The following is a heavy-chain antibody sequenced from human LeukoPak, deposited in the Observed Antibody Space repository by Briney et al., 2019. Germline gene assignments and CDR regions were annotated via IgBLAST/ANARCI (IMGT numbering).Heavy chain of an antibody. J-gene: IGHJ6*02. D-gene: IGHD2-15*01. CDR1: GFTLSSYA. CDR3: ARVDSYCSGEGCYYYYGMDV. V-gene: IGHV3-33*08. CDR2: IWYDGSNK. Sequence: GGSLRLSCAASGFTLSSYAMSWVRQAPGKGLEWVAVIWYDGSNKYYADSVKGRFTISRDNSKNTLYLQMNSLRAEDTAVYYCARVDSYCSGEGCYYYYGMDVWGQGTTVTVSS.